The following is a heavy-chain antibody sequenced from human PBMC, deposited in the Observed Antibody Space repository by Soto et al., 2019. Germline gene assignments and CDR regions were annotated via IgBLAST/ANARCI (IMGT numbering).Heavy chain of an antibody. J-gene: IGHJ6*03. CDR1: DDSVDTYY. CDR3: ARDHHGSGRSHFFYMDV. V-gene: IGHV4-59*02. D-gene: IGHD3-10*01. Sequence: QVQLQESGPGLVKPSETLSLTCSVADDSVDTYYWSWIRQSPGKGLEWIGNINYKGATAYNPPPPSRVTMSVDTSKNRFSLTLASVTAADTAVYYCARDHHGSGRSHFFYMDVWGKGTAVIVSS. CDR2: INYKGAT.